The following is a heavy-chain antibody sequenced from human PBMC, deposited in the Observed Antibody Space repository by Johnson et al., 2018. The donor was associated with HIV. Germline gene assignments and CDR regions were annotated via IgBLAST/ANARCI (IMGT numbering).Heavy chain of an antibody. D-gene: IGHD2-15*01. CDR2: ISYDGSNK. Sequence: VQLVESGGGVVQPGRSLRLSCAASGFTFSSYAMHWVRQAPGKGLEWVAVISYDGSNKYYADSVKGRFTISRDNSKNTLYLQMNSLRAEDTAVYYCARDLAALNAFDIWGQGTMVTVSS. J-gene: IGHJ3*02. CDR3: ARDLAALNAFDI. CDR1: GFTFSSYA. V-gene: IGHV3-30-3*01.